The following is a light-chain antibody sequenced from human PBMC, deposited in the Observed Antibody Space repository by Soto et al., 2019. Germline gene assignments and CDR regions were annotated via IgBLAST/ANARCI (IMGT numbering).Light chain of an antibody. CDR3: SSYTSSSTPV. J-gene: IGLJ1*01. CDR2: AVS. CDR1: SSDVGAYKY. V-gene: IGLV2-8*01. Sequence: QSALTQPPSASGSPGQSVTISCTGTSSDVGAYKYVSWYQQHPGKAPKLMIYAVSERPSGVPDRFSGSKSGNTASLTISGLQAEDEADYYCSSYTSSSTPVFGTGTKLTVL.